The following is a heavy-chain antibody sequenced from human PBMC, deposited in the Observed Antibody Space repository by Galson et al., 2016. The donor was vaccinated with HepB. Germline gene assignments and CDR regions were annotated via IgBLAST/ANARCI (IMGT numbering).Heavy chain of an antibody. J-gene: IGHJ4*02. Sequence: SLRLSCAASGFTFSSYGMHWVRQAPGKGLEWVSAMSDSGGSTYYADSVKGRFTISRDNSKNTLYLQMNSLRAEDTAVYYCARKGGIYSPWGYWGQGTLVTVSS. CDR3: ARKGGIYSPWGY. CDR1: GFTFSSYG. D-gene: IGHD3-10*01. V-gene: IGHV3-23*01. CDR2: MSDSGGST.